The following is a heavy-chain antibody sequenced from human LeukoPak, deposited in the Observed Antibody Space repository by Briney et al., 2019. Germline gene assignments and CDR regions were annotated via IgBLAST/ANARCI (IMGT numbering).Heavy chain of an antibody. D-gene: IGHD1-14*01. CDR1: GGSFSGYY. CDR3: ARGNRPYFDY. J-gene: IGHJ4*02. CDR2: INHSGST. Sequence: SETLSLTCAVYGGSFSGYYWSWIRQPPGKGLEWIGEINHSGSTNYNPSLKSRVTISVDTSKNQFSLKLSSATAADTAVYYCARGNRPYFDYWGQGTLVTVSS. V-gene: IGHV4-34*01.